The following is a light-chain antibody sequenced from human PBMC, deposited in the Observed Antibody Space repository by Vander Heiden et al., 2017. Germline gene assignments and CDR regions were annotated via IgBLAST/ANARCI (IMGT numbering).Light chain of an antibody. V-gene: IGLV3-21*02. CDR2: DNF. J-gene: IGLJ2*01. Sequence: SSVLTQPPSVSVAPGQTATITCGGDNIGSKSVNWYQQNPGQAPVLVVYDNFDRPSGIPERFSGSNSGNTATLTISRVEAGDEAAYYCQVWDSGRTHVVFGGGTQLPVL. CDR3: QVWDSGRTHVV. CDR1: NIGSKS.